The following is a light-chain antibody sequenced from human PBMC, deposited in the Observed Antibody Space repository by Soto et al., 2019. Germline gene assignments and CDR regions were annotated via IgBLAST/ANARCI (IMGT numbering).Light chain of an antibody. Sequence: EIVMTQSPATLSVSPGERATLSCRASQSVSTNLAWYQQKPGQAPRLLIYGASTRATGIPARFSGSGSGTAFTLTISSLQSEDFAVYYCQQSNNWPPFTFGPGTKVDIK. CDR1: QSVSTN. J-gene: IGKJ3*01. CDR2: GAS. CDR3: QQSNNWPPFT. V-gene: IGKV3-15*01.